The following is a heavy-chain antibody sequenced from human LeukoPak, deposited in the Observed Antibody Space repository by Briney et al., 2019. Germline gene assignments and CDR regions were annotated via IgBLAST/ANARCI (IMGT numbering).Heavy chain of an antibody. V-gene: IGHV3-48*02. CDR2: ISSSSSPI. J-gene: IGHJ4*02. CDR1: GFTFSSYY. CDR3: ARDLGYVDY. Sequence: PGGSLRLSCAATGFTFSSYYMSWVRQAPGKGLEWVSYISSSSSPIYYADSVKGRFTISRDNAKNSLYLQMNGLRDDDTAVYYCARDLGYVDYWGQGTLVIVSS. D-gene: IGHD6-13*01.